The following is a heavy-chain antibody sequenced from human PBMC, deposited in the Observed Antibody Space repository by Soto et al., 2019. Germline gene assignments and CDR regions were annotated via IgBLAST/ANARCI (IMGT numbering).Heavy chain of an antibody. J-gene: IGHJ4*02. V-gene: IGHV1-18*01. Sequence: ASVKVSCKASGYTFTSYGISWVRQAPGQGLEWMGWISAYNGNTNYAQKLQGRVTMTTDTSTSTAYMELRSLRSDDTAVYYCERDDSSGYYYYYFDYWGQGTLVTVSS. CDR3: ERDDSSGYYYYYFDY. CDR2: ISAYNGNT. D-gene: IGHD3-22*01. CDR1: GYTFTSYG.